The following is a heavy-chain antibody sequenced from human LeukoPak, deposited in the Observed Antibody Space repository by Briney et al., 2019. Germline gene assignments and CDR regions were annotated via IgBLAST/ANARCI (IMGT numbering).Heavy chain of an antibody. J-gene: IGHJ5*02. CDR1: GYTFASFG. CDR3: ARHSSSWYNWFDP. D-gene: IGHD6-13*01. Sequence: ASVKVSCKASGYTFASFGITWVRQAPGQGLEWMGWINTHNGDTNYAQKLQGRVTMTTDTSTSTAYMELRSLRSDDTAVYYCARHSSSWYNWFDPWGQGTLVTVSS. CDR2: INTHNGDT. V-gene: IGHV1-18*01.